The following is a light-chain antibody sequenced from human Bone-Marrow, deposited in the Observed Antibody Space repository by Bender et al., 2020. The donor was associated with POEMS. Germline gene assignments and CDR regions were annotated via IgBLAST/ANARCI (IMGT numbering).Light chain of an antibody. CDR1: GSNIGGYP. Sequence: QSVLTQPPSVSGTPGQRVTISCSGSGSNIGGYPVNWYQQLPGTAPKVFIYGNNNRPSGVPDRISGSKSGTSASLAITGLQAEDEADYYCQSYDSSLSAWVFGGGTKLTVL. CDR2: GNN. CDR3: QSYDSSLSAWV. J-gene: IGLJ3*02. V-gene: IGLV1-40*01.